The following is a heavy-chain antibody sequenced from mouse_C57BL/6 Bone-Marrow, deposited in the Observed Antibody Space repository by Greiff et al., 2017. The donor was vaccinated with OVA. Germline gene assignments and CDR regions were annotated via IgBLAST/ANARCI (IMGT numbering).Heavy chain of an antibody. V-gene: IGHV5-17*01. J-gene: IGHJ3*01. Sequence: EVMLVESGGGLVKPGGSLKLSCAASGFTFSDYGMHWVRQAPEKGLEWVAYISSGSSTIYYEDTVKGRFTISRDNAKNTLFLQMTSLRSEDTAMYYCARREFAYWGQGTLVTVSA. CDR2: ISSGSSTI. CDR3: ARREFAY. CDR1: GFTFSDYG.